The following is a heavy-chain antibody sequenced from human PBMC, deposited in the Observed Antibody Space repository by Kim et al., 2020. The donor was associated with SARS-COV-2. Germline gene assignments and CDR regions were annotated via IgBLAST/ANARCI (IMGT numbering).Heavy chain of an antibody. V-gene: IGHV3-23*01. CDR3: ANSYRCSGGSCYRESGYYYYGMDV. D-gene: IGHD2-15*01. CDR1: GFTFSSYA. CDR2: ISGSGGST. Sequence: GGSLRLSCAASGFTFSSYAMSWVRQAPGKGLEWVSAISGSGGSTYYADSVKGRFTISRDNSKNTLYLQMNSLRAEDTAVYYCANSYRCSGGSCYRESGYYYYGMDVWGQGTTVTVSS. J-gene: IGHJ6*02.